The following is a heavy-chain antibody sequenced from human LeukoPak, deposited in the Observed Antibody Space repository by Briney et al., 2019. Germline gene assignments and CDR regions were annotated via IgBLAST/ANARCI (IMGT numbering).Heavy chain of an antibody. CDR1: GFTVSNNY. D-gene: IGHD6-13*01. V-gene: IGHV3-66*01. J-gene: IGHJ4*02. CDR3: ARVWYTSSWGERYYFDY. Sequence: PGGSLRLSCAASGFTVSNNYMSWVRQAPGKGLEWVSVIYSGGSTYYADSVKARFTISRDDSKNTLHLQMNSLRAEDTAVYYCARVWYTSSWGERYYFDYWGQGTLVTVSS. CDR2: IYSGGST.